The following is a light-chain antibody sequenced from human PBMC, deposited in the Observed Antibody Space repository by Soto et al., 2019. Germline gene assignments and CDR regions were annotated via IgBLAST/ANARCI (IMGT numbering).Light chain of an antibody. CDR2: EVT. V-gene: IGLV2-8*01. Sequence: QCALTQPPSASGAPGQSVTISCTGTSSDADFYNYVAWFQQHPGKAPKLRIDEVTKRPSGVPGRCSGAKSGNTASRTVSGLQGEDEAEYYCGSYAGRDTGVFGGGTTLPVL. CDR3: GSYAGRDTGV. CDR1: SSDADFYNY. J-gene: IGLJ3*02.